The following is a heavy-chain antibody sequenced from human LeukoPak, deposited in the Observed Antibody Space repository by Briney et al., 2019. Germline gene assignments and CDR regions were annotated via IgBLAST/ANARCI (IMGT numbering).Heavy chain of an antibody. D-gene: IGHD3-22*01. J-gene: IGHJ1*01. CDR2: ISSSGVST. CDR3: AKLGSSGYFQH. V-gene: IGHV3-23*01. CDR1: GFTFSSYA. Sequence: PGGSLTLSCAASGFTFSSYAMSWVRQALGKGLEWVSSISSSGVSTYYADSVKARFTISRDNSKNTLYLQVNSLRAEDMAVYYCAKLGSSGYFQHWGQGTLVTVSS.